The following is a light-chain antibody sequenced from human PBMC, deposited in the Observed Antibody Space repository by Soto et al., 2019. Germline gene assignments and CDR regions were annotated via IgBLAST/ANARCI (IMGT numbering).Light chain of an antibody. V-gene: IGLV2-14*03. CDR3: SSYGASSTL. CDR2: DVS. Sequence: QSVLTQPASLSGSPGQSTTISCTGTSSEIGSSNYVSWYQQHPGKAPKLMIFDVSYRPSGISDRFSGSKSGNTASLTSSGLQPEEEADYYCSSYGASSTLFGGGTKLTVL. J-gene: IGLJ3*02. CDR1: SSEIGSSNY.